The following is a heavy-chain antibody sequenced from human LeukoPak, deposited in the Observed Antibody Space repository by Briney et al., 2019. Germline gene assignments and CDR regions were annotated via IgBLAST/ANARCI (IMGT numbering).Heavy chain of an antibody. Sequence: GGSLRLSCAASGFTFSSYEMNWVRQAPGKGLEWVSYISSSGSTIYYAGSVKGRFTISRDNAKNSLYLQMNSLRAEDTAVYYCAREYYDFWSGYPDYWGQGTLVTVSS. CDR2: ISSSGSTI. D-gene: IGHD3-3*01. V-gene: IGHV3-48*03. CDR1: GFTFSSYE. CDR3: AREYYDFWSGYPDY. J-gene: IGHJ4*02.